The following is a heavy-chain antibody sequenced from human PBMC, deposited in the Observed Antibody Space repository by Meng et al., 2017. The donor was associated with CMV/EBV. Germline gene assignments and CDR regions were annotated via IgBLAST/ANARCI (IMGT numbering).Heavy chain of an antibody. Sequence: GESLKISCAASGFTVSSHYMSWVRQAPGKGLEWVSVIYSGGSTYYADSVKGRFTISRDNSKNTLYLQMNSLRAEDTAVYYCARDSVVVPAAPDYCGMDVWGQGTTVTVSS. CDR1: GFTVSSHY. CDR3: ARDSVVVPAAPDYCGMDV. D-gene: IGHD2-2*01. CDR2: IYSGGST. V-gene: IGHV3-53*01. J-gene: IGHJ6*02.